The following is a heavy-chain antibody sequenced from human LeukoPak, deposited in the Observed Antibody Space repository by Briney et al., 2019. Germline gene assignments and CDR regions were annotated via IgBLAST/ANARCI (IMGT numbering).Heavy chain of an antibody. CDR3: ATEPSSGWPHNDY. J-gene: IGHJ4*02. D-gene: IGHD6-19*01. CDR1: GGTFSSYA. Sequence: SVKVSCKASGGTFSSYAISWVRQASGQGLEWMGGIIPIFGTANYAQKFQGRVTITADKSTSTAYMELSSLRSEDTAVYYCATEPSSGWPHNDYWGQGTLVTVSS. CDR2: IIPIFGTA. V-gene: IGHV1-69*06.